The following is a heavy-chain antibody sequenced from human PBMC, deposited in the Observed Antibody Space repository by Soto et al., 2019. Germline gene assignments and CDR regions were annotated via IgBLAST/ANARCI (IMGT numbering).Heavy chain of an antibody. CDR1: GGSFSGYY. D-gene: IGHD3-16*01. CDR3: ARMTGRLGNALDY. V-gene: IGHV4-34*01. J-gene: IGHJ4*02. Sequence: SETLSLTCAVYGGSFSGYYWSWIRQPPGKGLEWIGEINHSGSTNYNPSLKSRVTISVDTSKNQFSLKLSSVTAADTAVYYCARMTGRLGNALDYWGQGTLVTLSS. CDR2: INHSGST.